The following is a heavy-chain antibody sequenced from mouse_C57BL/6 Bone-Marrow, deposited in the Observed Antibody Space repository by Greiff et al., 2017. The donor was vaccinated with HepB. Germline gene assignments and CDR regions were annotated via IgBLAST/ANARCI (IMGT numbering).Heavy chain of an antibody. CDR2: ISDGGSYT. V-gene: IGHV5-4*03. Sequence: EVKLMESGGGLVKPGGSLKLSCAASGFTFSSYAMSWVRQTPEKRLGGVATISDGGSYTYYPDNVKGRFTISRDNAKNNLYLQMSHLKSEDTAMYYCARGEGGAMDYWGQGTSVTVSS. J-gene: IGHJ4*01. CDR3: ARGEGGAMDY. D-gene: IGHD3-3*01. CDR1: GFTFSSYA.